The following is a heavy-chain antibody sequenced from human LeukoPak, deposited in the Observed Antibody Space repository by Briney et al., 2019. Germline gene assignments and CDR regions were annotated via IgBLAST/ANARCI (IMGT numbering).Heavy chain of an antibody. CDR2: IYPGDSDT. CDR3: ARRGDNWFAP. D-gene: IGHD3-10*01. Sequence: GESLKISCKGPGYSFANYWIGWVRQVPGQGLEWMGTIYPGDSDTRYSPSFQGQVTISADKSINTAYLQWSSLKASDTAMYYCARRGDNWFAPWGQGTLVTVSS. V-gene: IGHV5-51*01. CDR1: GYSFANYW. J-gene: IGHJ5*02.